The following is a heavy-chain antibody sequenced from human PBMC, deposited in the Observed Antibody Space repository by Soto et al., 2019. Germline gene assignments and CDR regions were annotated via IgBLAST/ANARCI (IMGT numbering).Heavy chain of an antibody. CDR3: ARVDPPNPRFYYYYGMDV. V-gene: IGHV3-7*01. CDR1: GFTGSSYW. J-gene: IGHJ6*02. Sequence: GGLRRSGSAPGFTGSSYWMSWVRQAPGKGLEWVANIKQDGSEKYYVDSVKGRFTISRDNAKNSLYLQMNSLRAEDTAVYYCARVDPPNPRFYYYYGMDVWGQGTTVTVSS. D-gene: IGHD3-16*01. CDR2: IKQDGSEK.